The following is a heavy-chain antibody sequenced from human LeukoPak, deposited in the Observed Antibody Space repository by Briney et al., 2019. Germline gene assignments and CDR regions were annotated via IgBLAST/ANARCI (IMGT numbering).Heavy chain of an antibody. J-gene: IGHJ5*02. D-gene: IGHD3-22*01. CDR1: GFTFSSYA. Sequence: GGSLRLSCAASGFTFSSYAMSWVRQAPGKGLEWVSAISGSGGSTYYADSVKGRFTISRDHSKNTLYLQMNSLRAEDTAVYYCARSLVVITTRRAGWFDPWGQGTLVTVSS. V-gene: IGHV3-23*01. CDR3: ARSLVVITTRRAGWFDP. CDR2: ISGSGGST.